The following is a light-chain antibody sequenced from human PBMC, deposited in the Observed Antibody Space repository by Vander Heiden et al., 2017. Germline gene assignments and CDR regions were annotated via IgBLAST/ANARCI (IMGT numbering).Light chain of an antibody. CDR2: GAS. CDR3: QQSYRTPWT. CDR1: QSITNY. Sequence: DIQMTQSPSSLSASVGDRVTITCRASQSITNYLNWYQQKPGKAPKLLIYGASSLQSGVPSRFSGSGSGTDFTLTISTLQPEGYATYHCQQSYRTPWTFGQGTKVEIK. V-gene: IGKV1-39*01. J-gene: IGKJ1*01.